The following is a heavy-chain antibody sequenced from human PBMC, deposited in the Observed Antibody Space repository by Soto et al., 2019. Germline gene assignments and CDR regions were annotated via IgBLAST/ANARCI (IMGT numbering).Heavy chain of an antibody. J-gene: IGHJ1*01. CDR2: VYYTGST. V-gene: IGHV4-31*03. CDR3: AREYSSGWYGYFQH. Sequence: QVQLQESGPGLVKPSRTLSLTCTVSGGSMSSGGYYWSWIRQYPGLGLEWIGSVYYTGSTYYKRPLKSRVTMSVDTSKNQFSLMLSSVTAADTAGYYCAREYSSGWYGYFQHWGQGTLVTVSS. D-gene: IGHD6-19*01. CDR1: GGSMSSGGYY.